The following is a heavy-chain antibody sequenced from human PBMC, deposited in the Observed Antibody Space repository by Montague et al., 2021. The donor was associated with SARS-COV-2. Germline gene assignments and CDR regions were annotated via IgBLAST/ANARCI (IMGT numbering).Heavy chain of an antibody. D-gene: IGHD3-10*01. CDR3: ASSYGSGYYGFDY. CDR2: IYPSGDT. V-gene: IGHV4-4*07. J-gene: IGHJ4*02. CDR1: AGSINNYY. Sequence: SDTLSLTCTVSAGSINNYYWSWIRQSAGKGLEWIGRIYPSGDTNYNPSLKSRVTVSVDTSKSQFSLNLNSLTVADTAVYYCASSYGSGYYGFDYWGQGIPVTVSS.